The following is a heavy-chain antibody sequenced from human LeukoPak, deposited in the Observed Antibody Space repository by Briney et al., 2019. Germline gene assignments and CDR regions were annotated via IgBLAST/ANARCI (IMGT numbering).Heavy chain of an antibody. V-gene: IGHV3-23*01. CDR3: ARQNDGQDS. CDR2: LLTGGNT. Sequence: GGSLRLSCAASGFTFSNYAMIWVRQAPGRGLEWVSTLLTGGNTYYADSVKGRFTISRDNSKSTLYLQMNSLRAEDTPVYYCARQNDGQDSWGQGTLVTVSS. CDR1: GFTFSNYA. J-gene: IGHJ4*02. D-gene: IGHD1-1*01.